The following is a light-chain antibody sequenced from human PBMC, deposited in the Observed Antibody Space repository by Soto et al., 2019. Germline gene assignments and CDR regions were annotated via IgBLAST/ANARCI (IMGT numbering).Light chain of an antibody. CDR2: EVS. J-gene: IGLJ3*02. CDR3: SSYTSSSTRV. CDR1: SSDVGGYNY. Sequence: QSALTQPASVSGSPGQSITISCTGTSSDVGGYNYVSWYQQHPGKAPKLMIYEVSNRPSGVSNRFSGFKSGNTASLPISGLHAEDEADYYCSSYTSSSTRVFGGGTKLTVL. V-gene: IGLV2-14*01.